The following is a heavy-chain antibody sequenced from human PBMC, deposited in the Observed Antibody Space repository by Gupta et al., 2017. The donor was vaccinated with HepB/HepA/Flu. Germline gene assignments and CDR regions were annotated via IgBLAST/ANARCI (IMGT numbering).Heavy chain of an antibody. D-gene: IGHD3-3*01. J-gene: IGHJ6*03. CDR3: ARLGSDFWRTYYYYMDV. V-gene: IGHV3-53*01. CDR2: IYSGGST. CDR1: GFTVSSNY. Sequence: EVQLVESGGGLIQPGGSLRLSCAASGFTVSSNYMSWVRQAPGKGLGWVSVIYSGGSTYYADSVKGRFTISRDNSKNTLYLQMNSLRAEDTAVYYCARLGSDFWRTYYYYMDVWGKGTTVTVSS.